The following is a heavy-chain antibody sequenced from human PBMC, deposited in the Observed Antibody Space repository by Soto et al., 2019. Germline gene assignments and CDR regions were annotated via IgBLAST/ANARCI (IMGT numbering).Heavy chain of an antibody. CDR1: GASITSTKW. D-gene: IGHD3-16*01. J-gene: IGHJ4*02. CDR2: VYHTGRT. Sequence: PSETLSLTCAVSGASITSTKWWTWVRQPPGKGLEWIGEVYHTGRTTHNASLENRVTISVDKSKNQFSLNLYSLTAADTAVYYCATIGGSGKYYFDYWGLGTLVTVSS. V-gene: IGHV4-4*02. CDR3: ATIGGSGKYYFDY.